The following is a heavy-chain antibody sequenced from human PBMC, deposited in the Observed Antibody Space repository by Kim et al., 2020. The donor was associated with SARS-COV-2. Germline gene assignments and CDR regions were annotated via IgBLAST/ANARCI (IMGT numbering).Heavy chain of an antibody. Sequence: YYADSVKGRFTISRDDSKTTLYLQMSSLRVEDTAVYYCAKDKGVTSFDYWGQGTLVTVSS. CDR3: AKDKGVTSFDY. J-gene: IGHJ4*02. D-gene: IGHD3-16*01. V-gene: IGHV3-30*02.